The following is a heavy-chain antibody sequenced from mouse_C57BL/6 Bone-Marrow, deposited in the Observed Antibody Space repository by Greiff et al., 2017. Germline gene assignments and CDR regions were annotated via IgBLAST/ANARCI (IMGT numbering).Heavy chain of an antibody. Sequence: VQLQQPGAELVRPGSSVKLSCKASGYTFTSYWMHWVKQRPIQGLEWIGNIDPSDSETHYNQKFKDKATLTVDKSSSTAYMQLSSLTSEDSAVYYWARPSLRYYGSSYDWYFDVWGTGTTVTVSS. CDR3: ARPSLRYYGSSYDWYFDV. D-gene: IGHD1-1*01. CDR2: IDPSDSET. J-gene: IGHJ1*03. CDR1: GYTFTSYW. V-gene: IGHV1-52*01.